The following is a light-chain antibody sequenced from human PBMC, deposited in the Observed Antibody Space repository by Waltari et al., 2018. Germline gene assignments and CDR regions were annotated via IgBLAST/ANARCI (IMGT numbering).Light chain of an antibody. CDR3: SSYAGSNNLV. CDR1: SSDVGGYNY. CDR2: EVS. Sequence: QSALTRPPSASGSPGQSVTISCTGTSSDVGGYNYVSWYQQHPGKAPKLMIYEVSKRPPGVPDRFSGSKSGNTASLTVSGLQAEDEADYYCSSYAGSNNLVFGGGTKLTVL. J-gene: IGLJ2*01. V-gene: IGLV2-8*01.